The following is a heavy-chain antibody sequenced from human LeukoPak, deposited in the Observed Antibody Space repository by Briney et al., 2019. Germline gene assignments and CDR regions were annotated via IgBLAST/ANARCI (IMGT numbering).Heavy chain of an antibody. D-gene: IGHD3-10*01. CDR3: AKDLMRDRWFGES. Sequence: GGSLRLSCAASGFTFSYYGMHWVRQAPGKGLEWVAFIRYDGNDKFYAEFVKGRFTISRDTSRNTLYLQMNSLRPEDTVVYYCAKDLMRDRWFGESWGQGTLVTVSS. J-gene: IGHJ5*02. V-gene: IGHV3-30*02. CDR2: IRYDGNDK. CDR1: GFTFSYYG.